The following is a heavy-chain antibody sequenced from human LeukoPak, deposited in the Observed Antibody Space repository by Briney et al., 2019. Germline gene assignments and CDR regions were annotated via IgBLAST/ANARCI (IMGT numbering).Heavy chain of an antibody. Sequence: ASVKVSCKASGYTFTSYDINWVRQATGQGLEWMGWMNPNSGNTGYAQKFQGRVTITEDTSTDTAYMELSSLRSEDTAVYYCATGDKGAILTGYNYYFYMDVWGKGTTVTISS. V-gene: IGHV1-8*01. D-gene: IGHD3-9*01. CDR2: MNPNSGNT. CDR1: GYTFTSYD. CDR3: ATGDKGAILTGYNYYFYMDV. J-gene: IGHJ6*03.